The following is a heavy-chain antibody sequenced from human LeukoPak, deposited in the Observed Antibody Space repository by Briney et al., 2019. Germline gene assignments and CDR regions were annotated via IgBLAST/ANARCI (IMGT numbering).Heavy chain of an antibody. CDR3: ARGERSSYYDYVWGSYRSGATLDY. Sequence: PGGSLRLSCAASGFTFSSYSMNWVRQAPGKGLEWVSSISSSSSYIYYADSVKGRFTISRDNAKNSLYLQMNSLRAEDTAVYYCARGERSSYYDYVWGSYRSGATLDYWGQGTLVTVSS. CDR2: ISSSSSYI. V-gene: IGHV3-21*01. J-gene: IGHJ4*02. D-gene: IGHD3-16*02. CDR1: GFTFSSYS.